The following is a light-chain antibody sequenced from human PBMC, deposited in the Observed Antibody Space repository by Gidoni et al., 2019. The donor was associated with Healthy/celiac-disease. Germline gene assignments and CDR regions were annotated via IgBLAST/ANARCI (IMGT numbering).Light chain of an antibody. Sequence: AIRMTQSPSSFSASTGDRVTITCRASQDISNYLAWYQQKPGKAPKLLIYAASTLQSGVPSRFSGSGSGTDFTLTISCLQSEDFATYYCQQYYSYPRTFGQGTKLEIK. V-gene: IGKV1-8*01. CDR1: QDISNY. J-gene: IGKJ2*01. CDR2: AAS. CDR3: QQYYSYPRT.